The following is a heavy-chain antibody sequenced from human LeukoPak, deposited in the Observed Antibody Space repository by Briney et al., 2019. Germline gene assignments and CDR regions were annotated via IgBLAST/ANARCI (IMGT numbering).Heavy chain of an antibody. Sequence: PGGSLRLSCAASGFNFANHAMSWVRQTPGKGLEWVSAISGGGDNTYYADSVTGRFTISRDNSKDTLFLQMHSLRPGDTAVYYCVREDTPATANYWGQGTLVTISS. V-gene: IGHV3-23*01. D-gene: IGHD2-21*02. CDR3: VREDTPATANY. J-gene: IGHJ4*02. CDR1: GFNFANHA. CDR2: ISGGGDNT.